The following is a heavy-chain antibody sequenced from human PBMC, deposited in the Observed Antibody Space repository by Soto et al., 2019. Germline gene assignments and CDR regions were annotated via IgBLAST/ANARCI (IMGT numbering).Heavy chain of an antibody. J-gene: IGHJ2*01. D-gene: IGHD1-26*01. V-gene: IGHV1-3*01. Sequence: QVQLVQSGAEVKKPGTSVKVSCKASGYTFTSYAMHWVRQAPGQRLEWMGWINAGNGNTKYSQNFQGRVTITRDTTASTAYLALGSLRSEDTAVYYCARGGSLYWYFDLWGRGTLVTVSS. CDR3: ARGGSLYWYFDL. CDR2: INAGNGNT. CDR1: GYTFTSYA.